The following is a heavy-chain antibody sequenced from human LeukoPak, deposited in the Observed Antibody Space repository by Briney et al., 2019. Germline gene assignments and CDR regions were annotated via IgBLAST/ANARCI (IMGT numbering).Heavy chain of an antibody. V-gene: IGHV3-23*01. CDR1: GFSFSSYA. D-gene: IGHD6-19*01. Sequence: PGGSLRLSCAASGFSFSSYAMSWVRQAPGKGLEWVSSISVSGADIYYADSVKGRFTTSRDKSKNTLYLQTTSLRAEDTAVYYCAKVDSSGWYPDDAFDVWGQGTTVTVS. CDR2: ISVSGADI. J-gene: IGHJ3*01. CDR3: AKVDSSGWYPDDAFDV.